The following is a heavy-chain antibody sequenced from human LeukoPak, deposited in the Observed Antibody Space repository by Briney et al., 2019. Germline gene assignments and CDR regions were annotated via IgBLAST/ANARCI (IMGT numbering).Heavy chain of an antibody. D-gene: IGHD3-10*01. CDR3: ARDPGLLWFGDYGMDV. Sequence: SVKVSCKASGGTFSSYAISWVRQAPGQGLEWMVRIIPILGIANYAQKFQGRVTITADKSTSTAYMELSSLRSEDTAVYYCARDPGLLWFGDYGMDVWGQGTTVTVSS. J-gene: IGHJ6*02. CDR2: IIPILGIA. V-gene: IGHV1-69*04. CDR1: GGTFSSYA.